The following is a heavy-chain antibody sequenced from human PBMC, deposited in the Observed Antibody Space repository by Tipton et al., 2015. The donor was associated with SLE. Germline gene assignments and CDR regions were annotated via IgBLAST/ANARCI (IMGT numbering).Heavy chain of an antibody. D-gene: IGHD2-15*01. Sequence: QVQLVQSGGEVKRPGASVKVSCRASGYTFTNYGIQWVRQAPGQGLEWMGWISAHNGKTNYPQNFQGRVTMTTDTSTTTAYMELRSLRSDDTAVYYCARVRGFCRGGNCYFTHHYFYGMGVWGQGTTVTVSS. CDR2: ISAHNGKT. V-gene: IGHV1-18*01. CDR1: GYTFTNYG. J-gene: IGHJ6*02. CDR3: ARVRGFCRGGNCYFTHHYFYGMGV.